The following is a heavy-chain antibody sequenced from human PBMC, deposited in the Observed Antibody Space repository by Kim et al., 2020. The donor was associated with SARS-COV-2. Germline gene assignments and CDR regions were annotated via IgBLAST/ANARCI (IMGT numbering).Heavy chain of an antibody. CDR2: IGGSGGTT. D-gene: IGHD1-26*01. CDR3: AKVVSGGSVGTDAFDI. J-gene: IGHJ3*02. V-gene: IGHV3-23*01. CDR1: GFTFSRFA. Sequence: LSLTCATSGFTFSRFAMNWFRQAPGKGLEWVSAIGGSGGTTYYAESVKDRFTISRDNSKNTVFLQMRSLRVEDTAVYYCAKVVSGGSVGTDAFDIWG.